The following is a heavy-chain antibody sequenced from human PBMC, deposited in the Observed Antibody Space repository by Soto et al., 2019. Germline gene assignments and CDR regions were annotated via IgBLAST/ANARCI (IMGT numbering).Heavy chain of an antibody. CDR1: GCTFSSNY. J-gene: IGHJ6*01. Sequence: GSLRLPCAASGCTFSSNYMSWVRQAPGKGLEWVSVIYSGGSTYYADSVKSRFTISRDNSKNTLYLQMNSLRAEDTAVYYCAREGATWHPPPLYYYGMDVWGQGTTVTVSS. CDR3: AREGATWHPPPLYYYGMDV. CDR2: IYSGGST. V-gene: IGHV3-53*01.